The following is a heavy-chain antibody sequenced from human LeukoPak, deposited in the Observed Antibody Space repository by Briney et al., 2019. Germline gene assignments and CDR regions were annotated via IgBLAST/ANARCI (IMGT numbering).Heavy chain of an antibody. J-gene: IGHJ5*02. CDR2: INPNSGGT. V-gene: IGHV1-2*04. CDR1: GFTFSSYG. D-gene: IGHD5-18*01. CDR3: ARDTAMVKGWFDP. Sequence: TGGSLRLSCAASGFTFSSYGMHWVRQAPGQGLEWMGWINPNSGGTNYAQKFQGWVTMTRDTSISTAYMELSRLRSEDTAVYYCARDTAMVKGWFDPWGQGTLVTVSS.